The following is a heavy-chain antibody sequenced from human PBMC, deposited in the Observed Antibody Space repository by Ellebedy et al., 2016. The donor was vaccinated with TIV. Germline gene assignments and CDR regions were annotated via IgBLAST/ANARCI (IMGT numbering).Heavy chain of an antibody. J-gene: IGHJ4*02. V-gene: IGHV3-48*02. CDR1: GFTFSSYS. Sequence: PGGSLRLSCAASGFTFSSYSMNWVPQDPGKGLEWVSYISSSSSTQYYADSVKGRFTISRDNAKNSLYLQMNSLRDEDTAVYYCVKTNFDWPRWGEDYWGQGTLVTVSS. CDR2: ISSSSSTQ. D-gene: IGHD3-9*01. CDR3: VKTNFDWPRWGEDY.